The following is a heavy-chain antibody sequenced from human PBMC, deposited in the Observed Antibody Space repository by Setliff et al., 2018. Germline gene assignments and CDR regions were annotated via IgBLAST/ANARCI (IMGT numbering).Heavy chain of an antibody. V-gene: IGHV1-69*10. J-gene: IGHJ6*03. D-gene: IGHD4-17*01. CDR2: IIPVLGMT. CDR1: GDPFNAYG. Sequence: SVKVSCKASGDPFNAYGVSWVRQAPGQGLEWMGAIIPVLGMTDYAQKFQGRLTITADQSTTTVYMALSSLRFDDTALYYCARGPSPTVTPSRLIYFYHLDVWGTGTTVTVS. CDR3: ARGPSPTVTPSRLIYFYHLDV.